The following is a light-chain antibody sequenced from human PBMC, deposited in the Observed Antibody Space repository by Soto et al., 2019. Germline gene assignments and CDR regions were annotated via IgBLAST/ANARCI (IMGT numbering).Light chain of an antibody. CDR3: QQRSNWPPV. CDR1: QSVSSY. V-gene: IGKV3-11*01. Sequence: EIVLTQSPATLSLSPGETATLSCRASQSVSSYLAGYQQKPGQAPRLLIYDASNRATGIPSRFSGSGSGTDFTLTISSLAPEDFAVYYCQQRSNWPPVFGGGTKVEIK. CDR2: DAS. J-gene: IGKJ4*01.